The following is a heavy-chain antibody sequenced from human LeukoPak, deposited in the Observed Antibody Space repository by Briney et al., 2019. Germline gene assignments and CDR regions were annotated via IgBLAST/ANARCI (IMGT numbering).Heavy chain of an antibody. D-gene: IGHD2-15*01. Sequence: GGSLRLSCAASGFTFSTYAMSWVRQAPGKGLEWVSAISGNGGSTYYADSVKGRFTISRDNSKNTLYLQMNSLRAEDTAIYYCAKPEYGSGGSCNYTHAEYSSTGARAPWSPSPQ. CDR1: GFTFSTYA. V-gene: IGHV3-23*01. CDR2: ISGNGGST. J-gene: IGHJ1*01. CDR3: AKPEYGSGGSCNYTHAEYSST.